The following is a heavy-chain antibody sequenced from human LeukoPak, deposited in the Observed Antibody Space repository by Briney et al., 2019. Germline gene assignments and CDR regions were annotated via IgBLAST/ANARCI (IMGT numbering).Heavy chain of an antibody. J-gene: IGHJ4*02. CDR1: GGSTSSSNFY. D-gene: IGHD3-3*01. CDR3: ARLGAGPTYYDFWSGYSSFYFDY. CDR2: IHYSGST. Sequence: SETLSLTCTVSGGSTSSSNFYWGWIRQPPGMGLEWIGGIHYSGSTYYNPSLKSRVTISIDTSKNQFSLKLSSVTAADTAVHYCARLGAGPTYYDFWSGYSSFYFDYWGQGTLVTVSS. V-gene: IGHV4-39*01.